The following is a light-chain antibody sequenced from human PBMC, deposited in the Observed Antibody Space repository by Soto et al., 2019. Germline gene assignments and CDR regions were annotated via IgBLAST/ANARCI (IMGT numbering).Light chain of an antibody. CDR3: QSFDNTYV. V-gene: IGLV1-40*01. Sequence: QSVLTQPPSVSGAPGQRVTISCTGNSSNLGAGYDVHWYQQLPGAAPKLVIFGNRNRPSGVPERFSGSQSGTSASLAITGLQAEDEAVYYCQSFDNTYVFGTGTKVTVL. CDR2: GNR. CDR1: SSNLGAGYD. J-gene: IGLJ1*01.